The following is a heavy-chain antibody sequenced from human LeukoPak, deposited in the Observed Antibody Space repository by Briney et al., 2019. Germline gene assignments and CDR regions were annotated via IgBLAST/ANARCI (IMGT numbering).Heavy chain of an antibody. Sequence: KSGGSLRLSCAASRFTFSSYSMNWVRQAPGKGLEWVTSISSSSSYIYYADSVKGRFTISRDNAKNSLYLQMNSLRAEDTAVYYCARDREVLWFGERVFNWFDPWGQGTLVTVSS. D-gene: IGHD3-10*01. V-gene: IGHV3-21*01. CDR1: RFTFSSYS. J-gene: IGHJ5*02. CDR2: ISSSSSYI. CDR3: ARDREVLWFGERVFNWFDP.